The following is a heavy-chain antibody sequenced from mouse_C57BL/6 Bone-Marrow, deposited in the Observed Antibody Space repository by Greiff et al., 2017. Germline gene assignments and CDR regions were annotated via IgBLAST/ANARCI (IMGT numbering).Heavy chain of an antibody. CDR3: ARGGYDGDY. CDR2: IDPSDSYT. V-gene: IGHV1-69*01. D-gene: IGHD2-2*01. CDR1: GYTFTSYW. Sequence: QVQLQQPGAELVMPGASVKLSCKASGYTFTSYWMHWVKQRPGQGLEWIGEIDPSDSYTNYNQKFKGKSILTVDKSSSTAYMQLSSLTSEDSAVYYCARGGYDGDYWGQGTTLTVSS. J-gene: IGHJ2*01.